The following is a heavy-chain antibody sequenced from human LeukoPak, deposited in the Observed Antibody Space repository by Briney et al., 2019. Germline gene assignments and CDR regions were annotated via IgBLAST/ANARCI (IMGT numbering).Heavy chain of an antibody. CDR1: GFTFDGYA. J-gene: IGHJ4*02. Sequence: PGRSLRLSCAASGFTFDGYAMHWVRQAPGKGLEWVSGISWNSGSIGYADSVKGRFTISRDNAKNSLYLQMNSLRAEDTALYYCAKDLRGGLDYWGQGTLVTVSS. V-gene: IGHV3-9*01. D-gene: IGHD3-16*01. CDR3: AKDLRGGLDY. CDR2: ISWNSGSI.